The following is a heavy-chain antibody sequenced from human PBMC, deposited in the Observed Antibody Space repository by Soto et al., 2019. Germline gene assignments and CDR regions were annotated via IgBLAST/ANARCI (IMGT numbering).Heavy chain of an antibody. J-gene: IGHJ6*02. Sequence: SETLSLTCAVSGGSISSGGYYWSWIRQHPGKGLEWIGYIYYSGSTYYNPSLKSRVTISVDASKNQFSLKLSSVTAADTAVYYCARELNCSGGSCYSYYYYYGMDVWGQGTTVTVSS. CDR2: IYYSGST. V-gene: IGHV4-31*11. CDR1: GGSISSGGYY. CDR3: ARELNCSGGSCYSYYYYYGMDV. D-gene: IGHD2-15*01.